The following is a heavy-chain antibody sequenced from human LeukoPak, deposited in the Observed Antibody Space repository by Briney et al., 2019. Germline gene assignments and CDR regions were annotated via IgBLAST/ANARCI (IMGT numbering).Heavy chain of an antibody. Sequence: SETLSLTCAVYNGSFSGHYWSWIRQPPGKGLEWIGEINHSGSTNYNPSLKSRVTISVDPSKNQFSLKLTSVTAADTAVYYCARGRYYYGLGSYGWFDPWGQGTLVTVSS. V-gene: IGHV4-34*01. J-gene: IGHJ5*02. D-gene: IGHD3-10*01. CDR2: INHSGST. CDR3: ARGRYYYGLGSYGWFDP. CDR1: NGSFSGHY.